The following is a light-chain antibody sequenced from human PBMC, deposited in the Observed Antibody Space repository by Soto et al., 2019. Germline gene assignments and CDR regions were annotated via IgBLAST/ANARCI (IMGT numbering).Light chain of an antibody. CDR1: QSVDSRF. CDR3: QQYDSSRT. V-gene: IGKV3-20*01. Sequence: EIVLTQSPGTLSLSPGERVTLSCRASQSVDSRFLAWYQQKPGQAPRLLVYGASIRATGIPDRFSSSGSGTDFTLSIRRLEPEDFAVYYCQQYDSSRTFGQGTKVEMK. J-gene: IGKJ1*01. CDR2: GAS.